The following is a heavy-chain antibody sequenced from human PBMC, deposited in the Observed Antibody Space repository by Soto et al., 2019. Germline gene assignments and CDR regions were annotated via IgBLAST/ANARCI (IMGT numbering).Heavy chain of an antibody. J-gene: IGHJ4*02. CDR1: GGPFISDA. D-gene: IGHD3-3*01. CDR3: ARGIFGVGYPQYYFDY. CDR2: IIPIFGTA. Sequence: GXAVKVSCKASGGPFISDAIIWVRQAPGQGLEWMGGIIPIFGTANYAQKFQGRVTITADESTSTAYMELSSLRSEDTAVYYCARGIFGVGYPQYYFDYWGQGTLVTVSS. V-gene: IGHV1-69*13.